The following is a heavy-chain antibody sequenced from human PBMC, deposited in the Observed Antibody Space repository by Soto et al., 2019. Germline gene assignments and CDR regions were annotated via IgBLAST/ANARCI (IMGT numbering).Heavy chain of an antibody. Sequence: PXGTLSLTCTVSGDSISESDYYLGWIRQPPGGGLEWLGSIHYSATTYYNSSLKGRATISVDTSQNLISLNLKSATAADTAVYFCARARGERYRNAVLVWGQGTMVTVSS. CDR2: IHYSATT. D-gene: IGHD3-9*01. J-gene: IGHJ3*01. CDR1: GDSISESDYY. V-gene: IGHV4-39*01. CDR3: ARARGERYRNAVLV.